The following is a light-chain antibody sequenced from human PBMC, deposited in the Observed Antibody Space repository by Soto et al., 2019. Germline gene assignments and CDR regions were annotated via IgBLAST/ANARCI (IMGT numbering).Light chain of an antibody. Sequence: QSALTQPPSASGSPGQSVTISCTGTSSDVGGYNFVSWYQQHPGKAPKLMIYEVTKRPSGVPDRVSGSKSGNTASLTVSGLQAEDEADYYCSSYAGNNNVVFGGGTKVTVL. V-gene: IGLV2-8*01. CDR1: SSDVGGYNF. CDR3: SSYAGNNNVV. CDR2: EVT. J-gene: IGLJ2*01.